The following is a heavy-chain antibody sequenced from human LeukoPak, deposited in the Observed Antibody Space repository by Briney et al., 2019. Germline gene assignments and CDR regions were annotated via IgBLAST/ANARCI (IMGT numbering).Heavy chain of an antibody. Sequence: SETLSLTYTVSGGSISSYYWSWIRQPPGKGLEWIGNIYYSGSTNYNPSLKSRVTISVDTSKNQFSLKLSSVTAADTAVYYCTRGSIAYYYMDVWGKGTTVTISS. J-gene: IGHJ6*03. V-gene: IGHV4-59*01. CDR3: TRGSIAYYYMDV. D-gene: IGHD6-13*01. CDR1: GGSISSYY. CDR2: IYYSGST.